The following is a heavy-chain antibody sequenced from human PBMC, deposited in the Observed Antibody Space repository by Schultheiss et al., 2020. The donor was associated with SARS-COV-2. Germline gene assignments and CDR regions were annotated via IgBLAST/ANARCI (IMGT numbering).Heavy chain of an antibody. J-gene: IGHJ3*02. CDR1: GYTFINYW. Sequence: GGSLRLSCEGSGYTFINYWIAWVRQMPGKGLEWMGIICPGDSCTRYSPSFQGQVTISADKSIGTAYLQWSSLRASDTAIYYCARAERALYSKTYYSYAFDIWGQGTVVTAS. D-gene: IGHD4-11*01. CDR2: ICPGDSCT. V-gene: IGHV5-51*01. CDR3: ARAERALYSKTYYSYAFDI.